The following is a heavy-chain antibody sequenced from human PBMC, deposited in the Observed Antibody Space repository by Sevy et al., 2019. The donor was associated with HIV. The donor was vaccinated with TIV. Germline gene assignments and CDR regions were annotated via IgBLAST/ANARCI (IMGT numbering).Heavy chain of an antibody. D-gene: IGHD1-26*01. CDR1: GFSFTSYW. V-gene: IGHV5-10-1*01. CDR2: IDPSDSYT. J-gene: IGHJ3*02. CDR3: ARRHSGSYGDAFDI. Sequence: GESLKISCKGSGFSFTSYWISWVRQMPGKGLEWMGRIDPSDSYTNYSPSFQGHVTISADKSISTAYLQWSSLKASDTAMYYCARRHSGSYGDAFDIWGQGRMVTVSS.